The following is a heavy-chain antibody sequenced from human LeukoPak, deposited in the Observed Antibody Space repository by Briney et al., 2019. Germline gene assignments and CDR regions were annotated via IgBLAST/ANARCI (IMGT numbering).Heavy chain of an antibody. CDR2: INPSGGST. CDR1: GYTFTSNY. J-gene: IGHJ4*02. D-gene: IGHD6-19*01. V-gene: IGHV1-46*01. CDR3: ARVPPDLYSSG. Sequence: ASVKVSCKASGYTFTSNYMHWVRQAPGQGLEWMGIINPSGGSTSYAQKFQGRVTMTRDTSTSTVYMELSSLRSEDTAVYYCARVPPDLYSSGWGQGTLVTVSS.